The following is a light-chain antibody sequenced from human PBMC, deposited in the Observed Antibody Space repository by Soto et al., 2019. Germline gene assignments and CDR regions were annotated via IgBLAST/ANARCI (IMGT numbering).Light chain of an antibody. CDR3: QQYVSSPWA. Sequence: EIVLTQSPATLSLSPGERATLSCGSSQSVTSNYLAWYQQKPGQAPRLLIYGASRRATGIPDRFTGRGSGTDFTLTISRLEPEDFAVYYCQQYVSSPWAFGQGTKVDIK. J-gene: IGKJ1*01. CDR1: QSVTSNY. CDR2: GAS. V-gene: IGKV3-20*01.